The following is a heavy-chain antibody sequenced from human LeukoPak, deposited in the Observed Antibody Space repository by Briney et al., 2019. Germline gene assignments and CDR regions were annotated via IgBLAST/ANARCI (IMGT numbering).Heavy chain of an antibody. CDR3: ARLYRVCGDIYTWFDP. Sequence: PSETLSLTCTVSGGSISSYYWSWIRQPPGQGLEWIGHIYDTGSTYYNPSLKSRVAISVDESKNQFSLNLNSVTAADTAVYYCARLYRVCGDIYTWFDPWGQGTLVTVSS. CDR1: GGSISSYY. J-gene: IGHJ5*02. V-gene: IGHV4-59*08. CDR2: IYDTGST. D-gene: IGHD3-9*01.